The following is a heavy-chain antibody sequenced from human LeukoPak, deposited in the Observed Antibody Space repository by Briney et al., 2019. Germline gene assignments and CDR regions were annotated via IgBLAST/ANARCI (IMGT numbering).Heavy chain of an antibody. V-gene: IGHV4-59*08. CDR3: AKYGNSGWVIDN. CDR1: GGSIGSNY. Sequence: SETLSLTCAVSGGSIGSNYWTWIRQPPGKGLEYIGYIYYTGATNYNPSLKSRVTISVDTSKNQFSLKMTSVTAADTAVYFCAKYGNSGWVIDNWGQGTLVTVSS. D-gene: IGHD6-19*01. J-gene: IGHJ4*02. CDR2: IYYTGAT.